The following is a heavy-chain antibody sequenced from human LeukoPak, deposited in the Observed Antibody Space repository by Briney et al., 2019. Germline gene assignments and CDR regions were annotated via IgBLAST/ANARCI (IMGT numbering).Heavy chain of an antibody. V-gene: IGHV3-33*01. J-gene: IGHJ5*02. CDR1: GFPFSSYG. CDR3: ARDVVPAAIGWFDP. D-gene: IGHD2-2*02. Sequence: GRSLRLSCAASGFPFSSYGMHRVRPAPGQGLGGGAVLWYDGSNKYYADSVKGRFTISRDNSKNTLYLQMNSLRAEDTAVYYCARDVVPAAIGWFDPWGQGTLVTVSS. CDR2: LWYDGSNK.